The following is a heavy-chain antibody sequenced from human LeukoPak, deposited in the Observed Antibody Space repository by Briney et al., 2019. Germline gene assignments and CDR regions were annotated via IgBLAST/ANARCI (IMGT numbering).Heavy chain of an antibody. CDR3: AKLKTYYDYVWGAAEVSSRALQQVY. CDR1: GFTFSSYA. Sequence: PGGSLRLSCAASGFTFSSYAMSWVRQAPGKGLEWVSAISGSGGSTYYADSVKGRFTISRDNSKNTLYLQMNSLRAEDTAVYYCAKLKTYYDYVWGAAEVSSRALQQVYWGQGTLVTVSS. V-gene: IGHV3-23*01. J-gene: IGHJ4*02. CDR2: ISGSGGST. D-gene: IGHD3-16*01.